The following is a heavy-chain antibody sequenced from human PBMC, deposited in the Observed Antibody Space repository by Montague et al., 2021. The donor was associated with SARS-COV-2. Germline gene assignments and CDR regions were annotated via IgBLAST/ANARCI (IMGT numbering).Heavy chain of an antibody. Sequence: SLRLSCAASWFTVSSYYLSWVRQAPVRGLQCFSVIYSGGSTYYAXSVKGRFTISRDNSKNTLYFQMNSLRAEDTAVYYCARDQGPMTWTSYGMDVWGQGTTVTVSS. V-gene: IGHV3-53*01. CDR3: ARDQGPMTWTSYGMDV. CDR2: IYSGGST. D-gene: IGHD3/OR15-3a*01. CDR1: WFTVSSYY. J-gene: IGHJ6*02.